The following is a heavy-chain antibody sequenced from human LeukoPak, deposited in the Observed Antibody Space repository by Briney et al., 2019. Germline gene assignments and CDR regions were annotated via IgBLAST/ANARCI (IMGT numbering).Heavy chain of an antibody. CDR2: INHSGST. J-gene: IGHJ4*02. V-gene: IGHV4-34*01. CDR3: AAEGIMITFGGVIVTDY. D-gene: IGHD3-16*02. CDR1: GGSFSGYY. Sequence: PSETLSLTCAVYGGSFSGYYWSWIRQPPGKGLEWIGEINHSGSTNYNPSLKSRVTISVDTSKNQFSLKLSSVTAADTAVYYCAAEGIMITFGGVIVTDYWGQGTLVTVSS.